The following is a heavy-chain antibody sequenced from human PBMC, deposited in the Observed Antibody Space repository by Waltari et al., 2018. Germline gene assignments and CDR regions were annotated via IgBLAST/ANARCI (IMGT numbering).Heavy chain of an antibody. CDR2: IYYTGST. CDR3: AGGGGGDWEWFDP. V-gene: IGHV4-59*01. Sequence: QVQLQESGPSLLKPSETLSLICTVSGGSISGFYWSWGRQPPGKGLDWIGNIYYTGSTNFHPSLTMRVTMSVDPSTNQFSLTRSSVTAADTAFYYCAGGGGGDWEWFDPWGQGTLVTVSS. CDR1: GGSISGFY. J-gene: IGHJ5*02. D-gene: IGHD2-21*02.